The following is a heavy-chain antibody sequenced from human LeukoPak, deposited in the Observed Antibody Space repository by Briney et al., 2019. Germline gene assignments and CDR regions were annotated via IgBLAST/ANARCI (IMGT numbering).Heavy chain of an antibody. CDR3: AKVRGYSGYVHLYYYYYGMDV. Sequence: GGSLRLSCAASGFTFSSYGMHWVRQAPGKGLEWVAVISYDGSNKYYADSVKGRFTISRDNSKNTLYLQMNSLRAEDTAVYYCAKVRGYSGYVHLYYYYYGMDVWGQGTMVTVSS. J-gene: IGHJ6*02. CDR2: ISYDGSNK. CDR1: GFTFSSYG. V-gene: IGHV3-30*18. D-gene: IGHD5-12*01.